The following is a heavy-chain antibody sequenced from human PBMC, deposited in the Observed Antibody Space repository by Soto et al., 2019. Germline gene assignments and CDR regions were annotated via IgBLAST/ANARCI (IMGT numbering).Heavy chain of an antibody. V-gene: IGHV4-34*01. CDR1: GGSFSGYY. Sequence: PSETLSLTCAFYGGSFSGYYWSLIRQPPGKGLEWIGEINHSGSTNYNPSLKSRVTISVDTSKNQFSLKLSSVTAADTAVYYCARFYYYYYMDVWGKGTTVTVS. J-gene: IGHJ6*03. CDR3: ARFYYYYYMDV. CDR2: INHSGST.